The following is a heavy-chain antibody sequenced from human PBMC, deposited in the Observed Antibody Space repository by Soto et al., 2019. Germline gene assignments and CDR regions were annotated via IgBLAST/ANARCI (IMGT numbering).Heavy chain of an antibody. CDR2: VIPIFGTA. CDR3: AIAAAGRLGNWFDP. D-gene: IGHD6-13*01. CDR1: GGTFSSYA. V-gene: IGHV1-69*01. Sequence: QVQLVQSGAEVKKPGSSVKVSCKASGGTFSSYAISWVRQAPGQGLEWMGGVIPIFGTANYAQKFQGRVTITEDEATSTDYMELSSLRSEDTAVYYCAIAAAGRLGNWFDPWGQGTLVTVSS. J-gene: IGHJ5*02.